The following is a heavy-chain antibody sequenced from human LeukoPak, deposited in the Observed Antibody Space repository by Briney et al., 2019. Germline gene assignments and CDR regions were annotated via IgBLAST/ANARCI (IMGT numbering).Heavy chain of an antibody. Sequence: SETLSLTCGVYGGSFSGYYWNWIRQSPGKGLEWIGEINHSGSSNYNPSLKSRVTMSVDTSKNHFSLKLSSVTAADTAVYYCARGLVDSGWGGYFDYWGQGTVVTVSS. CDR2: INHSGSS. J-gene: IGHJ4*02. CDR1: GGSFSGYY. V-gene: IGHV4-34*01. D-gene: IGHD6-19*01. CDR3: ARGLVDSGWGGYFDY.